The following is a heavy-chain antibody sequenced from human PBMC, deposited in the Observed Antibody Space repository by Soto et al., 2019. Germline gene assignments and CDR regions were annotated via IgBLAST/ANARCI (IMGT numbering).Heavy chain of an antibody. CDR2: ISAYNGNT. D-gene: IGHD6-13*01. V-gene: IGHV1-18*01. Sequence: QVQLVQSGAEVKKPGASVKVSCKASGYTFTSYGISWVRQAPGQGLEWMGWISAYNGNTNYAQKLQGRVTMTTDTSTSTAYMELRILRSDDTAVYYCARVVIAAAGLYYYYGMDVWGQGTTVTVSS. CDR3: ARVVIAAAGLYYYYGMDV. J-gene: IGHJ6*02. CDR1: GYTFTSYG.